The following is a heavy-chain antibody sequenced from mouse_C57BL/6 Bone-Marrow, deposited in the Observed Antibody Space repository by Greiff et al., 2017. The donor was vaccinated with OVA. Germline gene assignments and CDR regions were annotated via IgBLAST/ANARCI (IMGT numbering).Heavy chain of an antibody. CDR3: TGNYDAMDY. CDR1: GFNIKDDY. Sequence: VQLQQSGAELVRPGASVKLSCTASGFNIKDDYMHWVKQRPEQGLEWIGWIDPENGDTEYASKFQGKATITADTSSNTADLQLSSLTSEDTAVYYCTGNYDAMDYWGQGTSVTVSS. V-gene: IGHV14-4*01. D-gene: IGHD2-1*01. J-gene: IGHJ4*01. CDR2: IDPENGDT.